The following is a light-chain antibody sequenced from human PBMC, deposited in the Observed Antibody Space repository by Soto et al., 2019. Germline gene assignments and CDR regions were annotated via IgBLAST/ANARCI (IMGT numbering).Light chain of an antibody. CDR3: QQYESSAPYT. CDR2: QAS. V-gene: IGKV1-5*03. J-gene: IGKJ2*01. CDR1: QSISSR. Sequence: DIQMTQSPSTLSASVGDKVTITCRASQSISSRLAWFQQKPGKAPKVLIYQASSLENGVPSRFSGSGSGKEFTLTISCLQPDDSATYYCQQYESSAPYTFGQGTKLEIK.